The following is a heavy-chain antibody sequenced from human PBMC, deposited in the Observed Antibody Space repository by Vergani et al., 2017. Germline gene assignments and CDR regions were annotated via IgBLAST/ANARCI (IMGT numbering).Heavy chain of an antibody. J-gene: IGHJ6*02. CDR1: GYSFTSYW. CDR2: IDPSDSYT. Sequence: EVQLVQSGAEVKKPGESLRISCKGSGYSFTSYWIGWVRQMPGKGLEWMGRIDPSDSYTNYSPSFQGLVTISADKSISTAYLQWSSLKASDTAMYYCARQVAVAGKWWGPYYYYGMDVWGQGTTVTVSS. D-gene: IGHD6-19*01. V-gene: IGHV5-10-1*01. CDR3: ARQVAVAGKWWGPYYYYGMDV.